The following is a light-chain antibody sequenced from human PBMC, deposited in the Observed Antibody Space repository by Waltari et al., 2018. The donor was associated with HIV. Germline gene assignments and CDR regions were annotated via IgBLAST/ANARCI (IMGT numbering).Light chain of an antibody. V-gene: IGKV1-39*01. Sequence: DIQMTQSPSSLSASVGDRVTIPCRASQSIRTYLEWYQQKPGKAPKLLINAASSLQSGVPSRFSGSGSGTDFTLIISSLQPEDFATYYCQQSFSVPPSFGGGSKVEIK. J-gene: IGKJ4*01. CDR1: QSIRTY. CDR2: AAS. CDR3: QQSFSVPPS.